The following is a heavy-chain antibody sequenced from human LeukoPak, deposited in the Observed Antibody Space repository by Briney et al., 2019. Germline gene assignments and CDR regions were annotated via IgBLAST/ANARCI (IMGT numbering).Heavy chain of an antibody. CDR2: IREDGGEK. CDR3: ARINTAIFSSSDY. J-gene: IGHJ4*02. Sequence: GRSLRLSCAASGFTFSNSWMTCVRQAPGKGLEWVANIREDGGEKYYVDSVKGRFTISRDNAKNSLYLQMNSLRAEDTAVYYCARINTAIFSSSDYWGQGTLVTVSS. V-gene: IGHV3-7*05. D-gene: IGHD2-21*02. CDR1: GFTFSNSW.